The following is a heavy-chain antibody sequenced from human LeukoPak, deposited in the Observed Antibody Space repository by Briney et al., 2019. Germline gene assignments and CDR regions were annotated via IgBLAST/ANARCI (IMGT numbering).Heavy chain of an antibody. CDR1: GGSISSYY. V-gene: IGHV4-59*01. J-gene: IGHJ5*02. Sequence: MSSETLSLTCTVSGGSISSYYWSWIRQPPGKGLEWIGYIYYSGSTNYNPSLKSRVTISVDTSKNQFSLKLSSVTAADTAVYYCARTSQQPSAGFDLWGQGTLVTVSS. D-gene: IGHD6-13*01. CDR2: IYYSGST. CDR3: ARTSQQPSAGFDL.